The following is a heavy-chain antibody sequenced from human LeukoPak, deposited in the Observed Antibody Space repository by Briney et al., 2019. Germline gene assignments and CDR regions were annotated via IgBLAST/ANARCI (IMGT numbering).Heavy chain of an antibody. CDR1: GFTFSSYA. J-gene: IGHJ4*02. Sequence: PGGSLRLSCAASGFTFSSYAMHWVRQAPGKGLEWVAVISYDGSNKYYADSVKGRFTISRDNSKNTLYLQMNSLRAEDTAVYYCARVYCGVGSCYRAPPNYGGQGTLVTVSS. V-gene: IGHV3-30-3*01. D-gene: IGHD2-15*01. CDR2: ISYDGSNK. CDR3: ARVYCGVGSCYRAPPNY.